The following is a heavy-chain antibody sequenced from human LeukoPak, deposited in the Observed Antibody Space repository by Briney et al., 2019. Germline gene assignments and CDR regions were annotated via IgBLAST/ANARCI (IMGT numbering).Heavy chain of an antibody. Sequence: GASVKVSCKASGYTFTRYYMHWVRQAPGQGLEWMGWINSNGGGTNYAQKFRGRVTMTRDTSISTAYKELSRLRSDDTAVYYCARTPTYYYDSSGYYYDYWGQGALVTVSS. J-gene: IGHJ4*02. CDR3: ARTPTYYYDSSGYYYDY. CDR2: INSNGGGT. D-gene: IGHD3-22*01. CDR1: GYTFTRYY. V-gene: IGHV1-2*02.